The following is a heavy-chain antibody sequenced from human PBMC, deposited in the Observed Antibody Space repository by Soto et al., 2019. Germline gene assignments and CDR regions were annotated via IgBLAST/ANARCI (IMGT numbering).Heavy chain of an antibody. J-gene: IGHJ4*02. CDR1: GGPISSSSYY. V-gene: IGHV4-39*01. CDR3: ARHRDYGDQFDY. Sequence: QLQLQESGPGLVKPSETLSLTCTVSGGPISSSSYYWGWIRQPPGKGLEWIGSIYYSGSTYYNPSLKSRVTISVDTSKNQFSLKLSSVTAADTAVYYCARHRDYGDQFDYWGQGILVTVSS. CDR2: IYYSGST. D-gene: IGHD4-17*01.